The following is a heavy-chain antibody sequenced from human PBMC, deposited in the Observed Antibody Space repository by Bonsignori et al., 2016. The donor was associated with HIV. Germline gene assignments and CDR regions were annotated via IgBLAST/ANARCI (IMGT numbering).Heavy chain of an antibody. J-gene: IGHJ6*03. CDR3: ARVLMVRGVPSHYYYMDV. Sequence: SVKVSCKASGGTFSSYAISWVRQAPGQGLEWMGGIIPIFGTANYAQKFQGRVTITADESTSTAYMELSSLRSEDTAVYYCARVLMVRGVPSHYYYMDVWGKGTTVTVSS. CDR1: GGTFSSYA. D-gene: IGHD3-10*01. V-gene: IGHV1-69*13. CDR2: IIPIFGTA.